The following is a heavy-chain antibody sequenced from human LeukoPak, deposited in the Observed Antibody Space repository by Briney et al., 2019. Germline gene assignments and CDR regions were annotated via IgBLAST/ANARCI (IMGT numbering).Heavy chain of an antibody. D-gene: IGHD3-3*01. CDR3: ARQAFWSGYSGTNNWFDP. CDR2: IYPGDSDT. V-gene: IGHV5-51*01. J-gene: IGHJ5*02. Sequence: GESLKISCKGSGYSFTSYWIGWVRQMPGKGLEWMGIIYPGDSDTRYSPSFQGQVTISADKSISTAYLQWSSLKASDTAMYYCARQAFWSGYSGTNNWFDPWGQGTLVTVSS. CDR1: GYSFTSYW.